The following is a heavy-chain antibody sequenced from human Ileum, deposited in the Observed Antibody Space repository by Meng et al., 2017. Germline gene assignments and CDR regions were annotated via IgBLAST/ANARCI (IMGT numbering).Heavy chain of an antibody. D-gene: IGHD3-22*01. Sequence: GESLKISCAASGFTFSVHYMDWVRQAPGKGLEWVGRTRNKANSYTTEYAASVKGRFTISRDDSKNSLYLQMNSLKTEDTAVYYCAREKVYYYDSSGRAHYYYYYGMVVWGQGNTV. CDR2: TRNKANSYTT. J-gene: IGHJ6*01. CDR3: AREKVYYYDSSGRAHYYYYYGMVV. CDR1: GFTFSVHY. V-gene: IGHV3-72*01.